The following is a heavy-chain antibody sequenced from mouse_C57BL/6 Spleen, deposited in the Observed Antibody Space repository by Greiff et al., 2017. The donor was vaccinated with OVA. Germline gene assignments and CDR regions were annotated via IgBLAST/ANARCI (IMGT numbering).Heavy chain of an antibody. CDR2: ISSGSSTI. D-gene: IGHD1-1*01. CDR1: GFTFSDYG. J-gene: IGHJ4*01. CDR3: ASGRSFDSSYCAIDY. Sequence: EVKVVESGGGLVKPGGSLKLSCAASGFTFSDYGMHWVRQAPEKGLEWVAYISSGSSTIYYADTVKGRFTISRDNAKNTLFLQMTSLRSKDTAMYYYASGRSFDSSYCAIDYWGQGTSVTVSS. V-gene: IGHV5-17*01.